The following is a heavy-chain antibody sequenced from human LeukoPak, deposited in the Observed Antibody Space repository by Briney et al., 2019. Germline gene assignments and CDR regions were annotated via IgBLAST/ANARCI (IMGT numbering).Heavy chain of an antibody. Sequence: GGSLRLSCAASGFTFSSYSMNWVHQAPGKGLEWVSAISGSGGSTYYADSVKGRFTISRDNSKNTLYLQMNSLRAEDTAVYYCAKAPMIVVVPDYWGQGTLVTVSS. CDR3: AKAPMIVVVPDY. CDR1: GFTFSSYS. D-gene: IGHD3-22*01. CDR2: ISGSGGST. V-gene: IGHV3-23*01. J-gene: IGHJ4*02.